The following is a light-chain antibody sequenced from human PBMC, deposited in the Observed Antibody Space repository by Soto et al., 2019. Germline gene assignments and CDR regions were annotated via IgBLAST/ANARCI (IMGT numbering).Light chain of an antibody. CDR2: KAS. Sequence: DIHLTQSPSFMSASVGDRVTITCRASQIISSWLAWYQQKPGKAPKLLIYKASTLKSGVPSRFSGSGSGTEFTLTISSLQPDDFATYYCQHYNSYSEAFGQGTKVDNK. J-gene: IGKJ1*01. V-gene: IGKV1-5*03. CDR1: QIISSW. CDR3: QHYNSYSEA.